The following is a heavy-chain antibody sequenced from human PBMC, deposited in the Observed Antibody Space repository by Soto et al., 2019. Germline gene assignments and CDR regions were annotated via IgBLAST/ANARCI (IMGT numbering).Heavy chain of an antibody. Sequence: DVQLVESGGGLVQPGRSLRLSCAASGFTFDNCGMHWVRQAPGKGLEWVAGISWDSSTIGYADSVKGRFIISRDDAKHSLYLQMDSLRGEETALYYCVQGRYPTMATPLDHWGQGTQVIVSS. D-gene: IGHD2-15*01. CDR1: GFTFDNCG. CDR3: VQGRYPTMATPLDH. CDR2: ISWDSSTI. J-gene: IGHJ4*02. V-gene: IGHV3-9*01.